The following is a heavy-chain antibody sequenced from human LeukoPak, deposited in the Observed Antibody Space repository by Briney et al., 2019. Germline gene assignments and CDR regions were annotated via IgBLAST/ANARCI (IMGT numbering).Heavy chain of an antibody. CDR3: AKSPAVDAAFDI. CDR2: ISGSGGST. V-gene: IGHV3-23*01. CDR1: GFTFSNFA. J-gene: IGHJ3*02. Sequence: GGSLRLSCAASGFTFSNFAVSWVRQAPGKGLEWVSAISGSGGSTYYADSVKGRFIISRDNSKNTLYLQMNSLRAEDTAVYYCAKSPAVDAAFDIWGQGTMVTVSS. D-gene: IGHD4-23*01.